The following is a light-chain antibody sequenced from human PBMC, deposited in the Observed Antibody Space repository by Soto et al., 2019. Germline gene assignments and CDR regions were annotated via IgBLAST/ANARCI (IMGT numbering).Light chain of an antibody. Sequence: QSVLTQPPSVSGAPGQRVTISCTGSSSNIGAGYDVHWYQQLPGTAPKLLIYGNTNRPSGVPDRFSGSKSGTSASLAITGLQAEDEAEYYCQSFDSSLSGVFGGGTKLPVL. CDR1: SSNIGAGYD. CDR3: QSFDSSLSGV. CDR2: GNT. V-gene: IGLV1-40*01. J-gene: IGLJ3*02.